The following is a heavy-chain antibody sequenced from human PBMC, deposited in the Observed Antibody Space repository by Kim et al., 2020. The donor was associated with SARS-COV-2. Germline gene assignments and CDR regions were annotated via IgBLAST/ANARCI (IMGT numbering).Heavy chain of an antibody. Sequence: SETLSLTCAVYGGSFSGYYWSWIRQPPGKGLEWIGEINHSGSTNYNPSLKSRVTISVDTSKNQFSLKLSSVTAADTAVYYCARSGRAKTGTTLTYYFDYWGQGTLVTVSS. CDR3: ARSGRAKTGTTLTYYFDY. CDR1: GGSFSGYY. V-gene: IGHV4-34*01. J-gene: IGHJ4*02. D-gene: IGHD1-7*01. CDR2: INHSGST.